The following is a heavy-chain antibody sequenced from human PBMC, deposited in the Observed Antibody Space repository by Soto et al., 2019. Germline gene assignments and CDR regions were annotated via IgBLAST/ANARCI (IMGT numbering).Heavy chain of an antibody. CDR1: GGTFSSYT. J-gene: IGHJ2*01. CDR2: IIPILGIA. Sequence: HVQLVQSGAEVKKPGSSVKVSCNASGGTFSSYTIRWVRQAPGQGLEWMGRIIPILGIANYAQKFQGRVTITADKSSSTAFMEPSSLRSEDTAVYYCARVTTVTTTWYFDLWGRGTLVTVSS. CDR3: ARVTTVTTTWYFDL. V-gene: IGHV1-69*02. D-gene: IGHD4-17*01.